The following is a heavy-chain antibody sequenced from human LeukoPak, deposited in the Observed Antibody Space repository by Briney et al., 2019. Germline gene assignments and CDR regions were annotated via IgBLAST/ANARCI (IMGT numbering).Heavy chain of an antibody. Sequence: ASVKVSCKASGYTFTSYYMHWVRQAPGQGLEWMGIINPSGGSTSYAKKFQGRVTMTRDTSTSTAYMELSSLRSEDTAVYYCARGSTRMYFDWLVSYYYMDVWGKGTTVTISS. V-gene: IGHV1-46*01. CDR1: GYTFTSYY. CDR2: INPSGGST. J-gene: IGHJ6*03. D-gene: IGHD3-9*01. CDR3: ARGSTRMYFDWLVSYYYMDV.